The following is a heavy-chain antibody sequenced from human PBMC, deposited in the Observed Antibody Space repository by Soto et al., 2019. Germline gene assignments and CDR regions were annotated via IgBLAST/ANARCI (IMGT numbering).Heavy chain of an antibody. D-gene: IGHD2-21*01. V-gene: IGHV1-69*06. J-gene: IGHJ3*02. CDR1: GGTFSSYA. Sequence: ASVKVSCKASGGTFSSYAISWVRQAPGQGLEWMGGIIPIFGTANYAQKFQGRVTITADKSTSTAYMELSSLRSEDTAVYYCATLWLPDAFDIWGQGTMVTVSS. CDR2: IIPIFGTA. CDR3: ATLWLPDAFDI.